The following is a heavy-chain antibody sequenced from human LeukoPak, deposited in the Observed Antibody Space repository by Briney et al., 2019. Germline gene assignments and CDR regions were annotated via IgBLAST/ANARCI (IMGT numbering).Heavy chain of an antibody. CDR1: GYTFTGYY. Sequence: ASVKVSCKASGYTFTGYYMHWVRQAPGQGLEWMGRINPNSGDTNYAERFQGRVTMTTDMSISTAYMDLSRLRSDDTAVYYCARVSLTGYVLNSWGQGTLVTVSS. CDR2: INPNSGDT. D-gene: IGHD5-12*01. V-gene: IGHV1-2*02. CDR3: ARVSLTGYVLNS. J-gene: IGHJ5*02.